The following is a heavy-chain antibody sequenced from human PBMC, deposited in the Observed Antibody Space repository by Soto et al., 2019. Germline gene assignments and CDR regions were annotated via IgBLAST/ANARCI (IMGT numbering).Heavy chain of an antibody. V-gene: IGHV3-30-3*01. CDR1: GFTFSSYA. D-gene: IGHD4-17*01. Sequence: GGSLRLSCAASGFTFSSYAMHWVRQAPGKGLEWVAVISYDGSNKYYADSVKGRFTISRDNSKNTLYLQMNSLRAEDTAVYYCAVDYGDYFDYWGQGTLVTVSS. J-gene: IGHJ4*02. CDR2: ISYDGSNK. CDR3: AVDYGDYFDY.